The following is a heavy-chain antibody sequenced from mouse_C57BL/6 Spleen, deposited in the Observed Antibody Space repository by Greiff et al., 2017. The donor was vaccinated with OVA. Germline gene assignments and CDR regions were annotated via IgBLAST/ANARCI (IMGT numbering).Heavy chain of an antibody. J-gene: IGHJ3*01. CDR2: IDPETGGT. CDR3: TREGSNYGAWFAY. Sequence: QVQLQQSGAELVRPGASVTLSCKASGYTFTDYEMHWVQQTPVHGLEWIGAIDPETGGTAYNQKFKGKAILTADKSSSTAYMELRSLTSEDSAVYYCTREGSNYGAWFAYWGQGTLVTVSA. V-gene: IGHV1-15*01. CDR1: GYTFTDYE. D-gene: IGHD2-5*01.